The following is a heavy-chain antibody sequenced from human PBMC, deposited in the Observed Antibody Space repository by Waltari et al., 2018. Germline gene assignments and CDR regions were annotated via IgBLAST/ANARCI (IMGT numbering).Heavy chain of an antibody. D-gene: IGHD5-18*01. Sequence: QVQLQESGPGLVKPSQTLSLTCTVSGGSISSGSYYWSWIRQPAGKGLEWIGRIYTSGSTNYNPSLKSRVTISVDTSKNQFSLKLSSVTAADTAVYYCARSRVDTAMVKGIGVYYYYMDVWGKGTTVTVSS. J-gene: IGHJ6*03. CDR1: GGSISSGSYY. V-gene: IGHV4-61*02. CDR2: IYTSGST. CDR3: ARSRVDTAMVKGIGVYYYYMDV.